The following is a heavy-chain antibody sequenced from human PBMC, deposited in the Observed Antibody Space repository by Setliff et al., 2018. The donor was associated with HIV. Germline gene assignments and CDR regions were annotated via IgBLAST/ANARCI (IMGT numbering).Heavy chain of an antibody. V-gene: IGHV4-59*12. CDR3: ARHFYTTSWYSGTYWYFDL. CDR1: NGSINDYY. CDR2: TYNSENI. J-gene: IGHJ2*01. Sequence: SETLSLTCSLSNGSINDYYWSWIRQSPGKGLEWIGSTYNSENINYNPSLKSRVTVSVDTSKNQFSLRLTSVTAADTAVYFCARHFYTTSWYSGTYWYFDLWGRGTLVTVSS. D-gene: IGHD2-15*01.